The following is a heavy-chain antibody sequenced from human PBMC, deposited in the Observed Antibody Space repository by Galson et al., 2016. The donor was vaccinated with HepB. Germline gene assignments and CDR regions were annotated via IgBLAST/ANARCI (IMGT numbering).Heavy chain of an antibody. CDR3: ARDRDRSLDY. V-gene: IGHV1-18*04. J-gene: IGHJ4*02. Sequence: SVKVSCKASGYTFTTNGISWVRQAPGQGLEWVAWISAHNGDTNSAQKFHGRVTLTTDTSTRTAYMELRSLTSDDTAVYYCARDRDRSLDYWGQGTLVTVSS. CDR1: GYTFTTNG. CDR2: ISAHNGDT. D-gene: IGHD5-24*01.